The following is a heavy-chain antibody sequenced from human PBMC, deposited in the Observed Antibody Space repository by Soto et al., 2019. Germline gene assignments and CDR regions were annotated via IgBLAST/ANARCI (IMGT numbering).Heavy chain of an antibody. J-gene: IGHJ5*02. CDR2: IFSSGST. D-gene: IGHD2-21*02. V-gene: IGHV4-4*07. Sequence: SETLSLTCTVSGGSITDYSWVWIRQPAGKGLEWIGRIFSSGSTNYNPSLKGRITMSLDTSKNQFSLKLNSATATDTAVYFCARDQGVVVTADNWFDHWGQGILVTVSS. CDR1: GGSITDYS. CDR3: ARDQGVVVTADNWFDH.